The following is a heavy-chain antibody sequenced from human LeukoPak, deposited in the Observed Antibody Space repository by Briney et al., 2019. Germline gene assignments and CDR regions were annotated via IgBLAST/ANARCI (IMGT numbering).Heavy chain of an antibody. CDR2: IYYSGST. J-gene: IGHJ4*02. D-gene: IGHD2-2*01. Sequence: SETLSLTCTVSGGSISSGDYYWSWIRQPPGKGLEWIGYIYYSGSTYYNPSLKSRVTISVDTSKNQFSLKLSSVTASDTAVYYCARDKPNCSSTSCYDYWGQGTLVTVSS. CDR1: GGSISSGDYY. CDR3: ARDKPNCSSTSCYDY. V-gene: IGHV4-30-4*08.